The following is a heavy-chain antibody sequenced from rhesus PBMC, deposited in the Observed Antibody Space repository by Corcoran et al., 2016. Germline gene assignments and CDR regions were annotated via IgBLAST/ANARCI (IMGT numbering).Heavy chain of an antibody. D-gene: IGHD5-12*01. J-gene: IGHJ6*01. CDR3: ARNGGGYSYRDYYGLDS. CDR1: GASISSYW. CDR2: INVKSVRS. Sequence: QVQLQESGPGLVKPSETLSLTGAVSGASISSYWWSGIRQPPGKGLEWIGEINVKSVRSYYNPSIKRRVTSSKDASKNQFSLKLSSVTAADTAVYYCARNGGGYSYRDYYGLDSWGQGVVVTVSS. V-gene: IGHV4-80*01.